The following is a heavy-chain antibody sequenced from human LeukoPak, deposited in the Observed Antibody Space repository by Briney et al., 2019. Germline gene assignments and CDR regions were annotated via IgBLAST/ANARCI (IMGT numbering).Heavy chain of an antibody. V-gene: IGHV4-28*03. CDR1: GYSINNRNW. D-gene: IGHD2-15*01. Sequence: SETLSLTCAVSGYSINNRNWWGWIRQPPGKGLEWIGYIYYSGTTYYNPSLQSRVTMSVDTSKNQFSLKLSSVTAVDTAVYYCARGSVPNWFDPWGQGTLVTVSS. CDR3: ARGSVPNWFDP. CDR2: IYYSGTT. J-gene: IGHJ5*02.